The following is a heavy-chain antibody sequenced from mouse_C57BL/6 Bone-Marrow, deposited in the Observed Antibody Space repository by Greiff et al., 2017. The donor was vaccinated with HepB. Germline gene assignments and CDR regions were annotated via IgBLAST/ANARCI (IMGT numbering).Heavy chain of an antibody. D-gene: IGHD5-5*01. Sequence: VQLQQSGAELVRPGASVTLSCKASGYTFTDYEMHWVKQTPVHGLEWIGAIDPETGGTAYNQKFKGKAILTADKSSSTAYMDLRSLTSEDSAVYCCTREDYQYYFDYWGQGTTLTVSS. CDR2: IDPETGGT. V-gene: IGHV1-15*01. CDR3: TREDYQYYFDY. CDR1: GYTFTDYE. J-gene: IGHJ2*01.